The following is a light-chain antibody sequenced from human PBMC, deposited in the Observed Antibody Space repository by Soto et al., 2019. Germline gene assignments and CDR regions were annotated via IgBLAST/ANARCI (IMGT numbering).Light chain of an antibody. CDR3: QSYDSSLSGSV. CDR2: GNG. J-gene: IGLJ2*01. CDR1: SSNIGAGYD. Sequence: QSVLTQPPSVSGAPGQRVTISCTGSSSNIGAGYDVHWYQQLPGTAPKLLIYGNGNRPSGVHDRFSGSKSGTSASLAITGLQAEDEADYYCQSYDSSLSGSVFGGGTKLTVL. V-gene: IGLV1-40*01.